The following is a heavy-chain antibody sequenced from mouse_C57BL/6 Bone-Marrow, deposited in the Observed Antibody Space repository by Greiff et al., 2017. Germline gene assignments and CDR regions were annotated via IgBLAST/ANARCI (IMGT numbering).Heavy chain of an antibody. D-gene: IGHD1-1*02. J-gene: IGHJ3*01. CDR1: GYTFTNYW. Sequence: VQRVESGAELVRPGTSVKMSCKASGYTFTNYWIGWAKQRPGHGLEWIGDIYPGGGYTNYNEKFKGKATLTADKSSSTAYMQFSSLTSEDSAIYYCARSSYYGTPFAYWGQGTLVTVSA. CDR3: ARSSYYGTPFAY. CDR2: IYPGGGYT. V-gene: IGHV1-63*01.